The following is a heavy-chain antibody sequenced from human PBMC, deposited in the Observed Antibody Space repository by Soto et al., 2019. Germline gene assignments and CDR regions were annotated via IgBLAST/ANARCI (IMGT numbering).Heavy chain of an antibody. CDR1: GFSISSYYM. CDR2: IYYTRNN. V-gene: IGHV4-38-2*01. CDR3: ATGRVGGTRGLDF. J-gene: IGHJ4*02. Sequence: PSGTLTLTCAVSGFSISSYYMWCFIQQSPKKLLEGIGIIYYTRNNYYNDSLKGRFTISVDKSQNQLSLHMNSLTDEDTAVYYCATGRVGGTRGLDFWGQGALVTVSS. D-gene: IGHD1-26*01.